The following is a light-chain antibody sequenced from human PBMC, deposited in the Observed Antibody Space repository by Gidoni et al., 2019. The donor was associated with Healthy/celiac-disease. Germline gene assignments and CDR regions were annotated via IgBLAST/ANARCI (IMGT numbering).Light chain of an antibody. CDR3: QAWDSSTVV. CDR2: QDS. J-gene: IGLJ2*01. Sequence: SYELTQPPSVSVSPGQTASITCSGDKLGDKYACWYRQKPGQSPVLVIYQDSRRPSGIPERFSGSNSGNTATLTISGTRAVDEADYYCQAWDSSTVVFGGGTKLTVL. V-gene: IGLV3-1*01. CDR1: KLGDKY.